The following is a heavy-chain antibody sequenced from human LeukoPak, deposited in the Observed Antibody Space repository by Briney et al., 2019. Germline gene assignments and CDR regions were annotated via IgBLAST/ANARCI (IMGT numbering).Heavy chain of an antibody. CDR1: GFTFSNYW. J-gene: IGHJ4*02. V-gene: IGHV3-7*04. D-gene: IGHD6-13*01. CDR2: IEQDGSEK. CDR3: AREGYSSSWFALDY. Sequence: GGSLRLSCAASGFTFSNYWMGWVRQAPGKGLEWVANIEQDGSEKYYVDSVKGRFTISRDNAKNSLYLQMSSLRAEDTAVYYCAREGYSSSWFALDYWGQGTLVTVSS.